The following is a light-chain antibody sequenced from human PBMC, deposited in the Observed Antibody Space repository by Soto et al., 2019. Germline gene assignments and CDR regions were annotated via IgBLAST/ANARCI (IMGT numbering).Light chain of an antibody. Sequence: DIQMTQSPSTLSASVGDRVTITCRASQSISRWVAWYQQKPGKAPKVLIYDASSLESGVPSRFSGSGSGTEFTLTISSLQPDDFATYYCQQYNSYLVTFGGGTKVDIK. V-gene: IGKV1-5*01. CDR1: QSISRW. CDR3: QQYNSYLVT. CDR2: DAS. J-gene: IGKJ4*01.